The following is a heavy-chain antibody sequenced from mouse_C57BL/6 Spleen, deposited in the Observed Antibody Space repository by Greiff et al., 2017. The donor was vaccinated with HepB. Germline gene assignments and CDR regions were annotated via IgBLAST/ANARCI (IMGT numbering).Heavy chain of an antibody. CDR2: INPNNGGT. J-gene: IGHJ3*01. Sequence: EVQLQQSGPELVKPGASVKIPCKASGYTFTDYNMDWVKQSHGKSLEWIGDINPNNGGTIYNQKFKGKATLTVDKSSSTAYMELRSLTSEDTAVYYCASGGSYAWFAYWGQGTLVTVSA. D-gene: IGHD1-1*02. CDR1: GYTFTDYN. CDR3: ASGGSYAWFAY. V-gene: IGHV1-18*01.